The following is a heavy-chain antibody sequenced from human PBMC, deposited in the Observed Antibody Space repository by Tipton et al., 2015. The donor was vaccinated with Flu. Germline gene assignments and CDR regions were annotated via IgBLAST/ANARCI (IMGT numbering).Heavy chain of an antibody. Sequence: QLVQSGAEVKKPGASVKVSCKASGYTFTSYYMHWVRQAPGQGLEWMGIINPSGGSTSYAQKFQGRVPMTRDTSTSTVYMELSSLRSEDTAVYYCAREGWELLPSRRGRYYFDYWGQGTLVTVSS. CDR1: GYTFTSYY. V-gene: IGHV1-46*01. J-gene: IGHJ4*02. D-gene: IGHD1-26*01. CDR2: INPSGGST. CDR3: AREGWELLPSRRGRYYFDY.